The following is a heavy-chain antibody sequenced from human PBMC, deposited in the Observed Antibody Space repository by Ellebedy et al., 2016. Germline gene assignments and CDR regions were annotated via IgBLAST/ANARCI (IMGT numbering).Heavy chain of an antibody. Sequence: GESLKISXGGSGFTFGHYWMHWVRQAPGKGLEWVSVLYPGVTTYYTNSVKGRFTISRDNSKNTLFLQMDKLGVDDTAVYYCARVGVYGVSYYFDFWGQGTLVTVSS. V-gene: IGHV3-53*01. CDR3: ARVGVYGVSYYFDF. D-gene: IGHD2/OR15-2a*01. J-gene: IGHJ4*02. CDR2: LYPGVTT. CDR1: GFTFGHYW.